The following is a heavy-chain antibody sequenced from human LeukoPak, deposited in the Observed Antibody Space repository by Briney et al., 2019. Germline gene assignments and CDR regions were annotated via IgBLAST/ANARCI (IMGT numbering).Heavy chain of an antibody. Sequence: ASVKVSCKASGSTFNNYGISWVRQAPGQGLEWMGWISFYTDHKKYAQKFQDRVTMTIDTSTTTAYMELRNLRSDDTAIYYCARDYYGSGSSSDGHWFDPWGQGTLVPVSS. CDR1: GSTFNNYG. J-gene: IGHJ5*02. V-gene: IGHV1-18*01. CDR2: ISFYTDHK. CDR3: ARDYYGSGSSSDGHWFDP. D-gene: IGHD3-10*01.